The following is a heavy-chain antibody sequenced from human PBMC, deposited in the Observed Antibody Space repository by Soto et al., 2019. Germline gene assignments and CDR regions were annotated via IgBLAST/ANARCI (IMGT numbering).Heavy chain of an antibody. D-gene: IGHD5-18*01. CDR3: AKGVGSNVDTAVVDY. V-gene: IGHV3-23*01. CDR2: ISGSGGST. CDR1: GFTFSSYA. J-gene: IGHJ4*02. Sequence: GGSLRLSCAASGFTFSSYAMSWVRQAPGKGLEWVSAISGSGGSTYYEDSVKGRFTISRDNSKNTLYLQMNSLRAEDTAVYYCAKGVGSNVDTAVVDYWGQGTLVTVSS.